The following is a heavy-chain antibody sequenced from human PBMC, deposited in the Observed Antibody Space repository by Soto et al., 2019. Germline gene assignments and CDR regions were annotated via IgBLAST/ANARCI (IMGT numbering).Heavy chain of an antibody. CDR3: ARDRSSGYTWFGP. Sequence: PGGSLRLSCAASGLTVSSYYMSWVRQAPGKGLEWVAVIYSGGSTYFADSVKGRFTISKDNSKNTLYLQMNSLRAEDTAVYYCARDRSSGYTWFGPWGQGTLVTVSS. CDR2: IYSGGST. J-gene: IGHJ5*02. CDR1: GLTVSSYY. D-gene: IGHD3-10*01. V-gene: IGHV3-53*01.